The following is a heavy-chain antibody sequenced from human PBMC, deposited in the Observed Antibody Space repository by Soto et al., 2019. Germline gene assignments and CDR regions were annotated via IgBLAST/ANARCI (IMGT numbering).Heavy chain of an antibody. Sequence: SVKVSCKAPGYQVTTYFIHLVRQAPGQGLEWMGMIHPSGDTGYAQKFRGRVTMTIDTSTTTAYMELRNLTSEDTAVYFSVRGYCTTSPCSGDFQFWGQGTLVTVSS. D-gene: IGHD2-15*01. J-gene: IGHJ1*01. CDR1: GYQVTTYF. CDR2: IHPSGDT. CDR3: VRGYCTTSPCSGDFQF. V-gene: IGHV1-46*01.